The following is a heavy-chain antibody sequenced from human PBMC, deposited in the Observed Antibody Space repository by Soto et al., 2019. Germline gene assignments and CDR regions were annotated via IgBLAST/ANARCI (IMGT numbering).Heavy chain of an antibody. J-gene: IGHJ5*02. CDR3: AKSPASAVAGPDNWFDP. Sequence: PGGSLRLSCAASGFTFSSYAMSWVRQAPGKGLEWVSAISGSGGSTYYADSVKGRFTISRDNSKNTLYLQMNSLRAEDTAVYYCAKSPASAVAGPDNWFDPWGQGTLVTVSS. D-gene: IGHD6-19*01. CDR1: GFTFSSYA. V-gene: IGHV3-23*01. CDR2: ISGSGGST.